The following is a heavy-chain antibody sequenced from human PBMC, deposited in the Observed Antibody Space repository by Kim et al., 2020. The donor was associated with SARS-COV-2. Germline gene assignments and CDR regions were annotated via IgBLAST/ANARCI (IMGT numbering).Heavy chain of an antibody. J-gene: IGHJ4*02. CDR1: GGSIRSYY. V-gene: IGHV4-59*01. Sequence: SETLSLTCTVSGGSIRSYYWSWIRQPPGKGLEWIGYIYYSGSTNYNPSLKSRVTISVDTSKNQFSLKLSSVTAADTAVYYCARGYCSGGSCYGPWGQGTL. CDR2: IYYSGST. D-gene: IGHD2-15*01. CDR3: ARGYCSGGSCYGP.